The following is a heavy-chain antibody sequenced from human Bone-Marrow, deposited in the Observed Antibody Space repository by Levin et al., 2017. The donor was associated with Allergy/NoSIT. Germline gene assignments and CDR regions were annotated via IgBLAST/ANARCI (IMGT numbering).Heavy chain of an antibody. V-gene: IGHV3-30*18. D-gene: IGHD6-13*01. J-gene: IGHJ4*02. CDR1: GFTFSSYG. CDR3: AKDRAALFDY. Sequence: GESLKISCAASGFTFSSYGMHWVRQAPGKGLEWVAVISYDGSNKYYADSVKGRFTISRDNSKNTLYLQMNSLRAEDTAVYYCAKDRAALFDYWGQGTLVTVSS. CDR2: ISYDGSNK.